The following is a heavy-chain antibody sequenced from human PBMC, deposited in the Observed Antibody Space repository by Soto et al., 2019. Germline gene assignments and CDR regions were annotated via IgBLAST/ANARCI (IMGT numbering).Heavy chain of an antibody. V-gene: IGHV4-34*01. J-gene: IGHJ6*02. Sequence: SETLSLTCAVYGGSFSGYYWSWIRQPPGKGLEWIGEINHSGSTNYNPSLKSRVTISVDTSKNQFSLKLSSVTAADTAVYYCARGRTRYGIYYYYGMDVWGQGTTVTVS. D-gene: IGHD4-17*01. CDR3: ARGRTRYGIYYYYGMDV. CDR1: GGSFSGYY. CDR2: INHSGST.